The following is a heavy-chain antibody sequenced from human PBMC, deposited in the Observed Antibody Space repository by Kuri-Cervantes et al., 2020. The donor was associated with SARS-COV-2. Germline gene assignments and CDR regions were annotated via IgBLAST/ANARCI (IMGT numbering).Heavy chain of an antibody. Sequence: ASGKVSCKASGYTFTSYGISWVRQAPGQGLEWMGWISAYNGNTNYAQKLQGRVTMTTDTSTSTAYMELRSLRSDDTAVYYCARDVAVTTRGYMDVWGKGTTVTVSS. D-gene: IGHD4-11*01. CDR2: ISAYNGNT. J-gene: IGHJ6*03. CDR3: ARDVAVTTRGYMDV. CDR1: GYTFTSYG. V-gene: IGHV1-18*01.